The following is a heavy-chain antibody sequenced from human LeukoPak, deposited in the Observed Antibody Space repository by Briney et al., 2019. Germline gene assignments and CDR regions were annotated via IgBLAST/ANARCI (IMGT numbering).Heavy chain of an antibody. D-gene: IGHD2-15*01. CDR2: IYTSGRT. Sequence: SQTLSLTCSVSGGSISSGSYYWSWIRPPAGKGLEWIGRIYTSGRTNYNPSLKSRATISVDTSKNPFSLKLSSVTAADTAVYYCARRAARGFDSFDIWGQGTMVTVSS. V-gene: IGHV4-61*02. CDR3: ARRAARGFDSFDI. J-gene: IGHJ3*02. CDR1: GGSISSGSYY.